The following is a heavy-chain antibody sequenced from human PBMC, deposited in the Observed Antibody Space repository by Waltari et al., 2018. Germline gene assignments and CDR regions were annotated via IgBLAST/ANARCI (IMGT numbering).Heavy chain of an antibody. V-gene: IGHV3-74*01. Sequence: EVQVVESGGGLAQPGGSLRLSCAASGLTFNTYWMPWVRQAPGKGLVWVSHISSDGNIANYADSVKGRFTISRDNAKNTLFLQMNSLRVEDTAVYYCTTSHNYTTFDIWGQGTVVTVSS. J-gene: IGHJ3*02. CDR2: ISSDGNIA. CDR3: TTSHNYTTFDI. CDR1: GLTFNTYW. D-gene: IGHD3-3*01.